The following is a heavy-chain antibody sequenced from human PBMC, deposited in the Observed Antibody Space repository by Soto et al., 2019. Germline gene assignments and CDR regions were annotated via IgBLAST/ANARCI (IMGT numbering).Heavy chain of an antibody. Sequence: EVQLLESGGGLAQPGETLRLSCAASGFTFSSYPINWVRQSPGKGPEWVSFISGDGEGRYYADSVKGRFTISRDNSRNTLYLQMNSLRVEDTALYYCAKRAGFGYLDYWGQGTLVTVSS. J-gene: IGHJ4*02. V-gene: IGHV3-23*01. CDR1: GFTFSSYP. D-gene: IGHD5-18*01. CDR3: AKRAGFGYLDY. CDR2: ISGDGEGR.